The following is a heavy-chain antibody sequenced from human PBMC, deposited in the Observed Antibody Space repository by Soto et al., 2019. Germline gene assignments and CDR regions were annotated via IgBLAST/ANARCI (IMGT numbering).Heavy chain of an antibody. V-gene: IGHV4-59*08. D-gene: IGHD3-10*01. Sequence: SETLSLTCTVSGGSISSYYWSWIRQPPGKGLEWIAYIYYSGSTEYNPSLKSRVTISVDTSKNQFSLKLSSVTAADTAVYYCARHGKVNGSGSHYYFDYWGQGMMVIVSS. CDR3: ARHGKVNGSGSHYYFDY. J-gene: IGHJ4*02. CDR2: IYYSGST. CDR1: GGSISSYY.